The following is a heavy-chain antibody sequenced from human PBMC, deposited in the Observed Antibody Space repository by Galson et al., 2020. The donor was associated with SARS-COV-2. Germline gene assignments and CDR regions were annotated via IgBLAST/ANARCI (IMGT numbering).Heavy chain of an antibody. D-gene: IGHD1-26*01. CDR3: GRGVGATWWFDP. J-gene: IGHJ5*02. CDR2: ISSSSSTI. CDR1: GFTFSSYS. Sequence: GSLRLSCAASGFTFSSYSMNWVRKAPRTGLERVSYISSSSSTIYYADSVKGRFTISRDNAKNSLYLQMNSLRDADTAEYYCGRGVGATWWFDPWGQGTLVTVSA. V-gene: IGHV3-48*02.